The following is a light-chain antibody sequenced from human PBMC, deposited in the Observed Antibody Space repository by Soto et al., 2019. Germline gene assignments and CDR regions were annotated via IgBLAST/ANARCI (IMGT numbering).Light chain of an antibody. CDR2: EVS. Sequence: QSALTQPASVSGSPGQSITLSCTGTSSDVGSYNLVSWYQQHPGKAPKLMIYEVSKRPSGVSNRFSGSKSGNTASLTISGLQAEDEPDYYCCSYAGSSTFFYVFGTGTKVTVL. J-gene: IGLJ1*01. V-gene: IGLV2-23*02. CDR3: CSYAGSSTFFYV. CDR1: SSDVGSYNL.